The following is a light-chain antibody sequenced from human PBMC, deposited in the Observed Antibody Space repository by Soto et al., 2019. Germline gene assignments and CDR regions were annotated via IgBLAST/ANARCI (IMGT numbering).Light chain of an antibody. V-gene: IGKV3-15*01. CDR2: GAS. CDR1: QSVSSN. CDR3: QQYNNWPPT. Sequence: EIVMTQSPATLSVSPGERATLSCRASQSVSSNLAWYQQKPGQAPRLLIYGASTRATGIPARFSGSGSGTEFTHTISSLQSEDFAVYYWQQYNNWPPTFGQGIKLEIK. J-gene: IGKJ2*01.